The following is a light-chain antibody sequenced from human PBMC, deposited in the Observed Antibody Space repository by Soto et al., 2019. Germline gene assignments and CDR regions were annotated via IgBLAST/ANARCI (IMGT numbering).Light chain of an antibody. Sequence: EIVLTQSPGTLSLSPGERATLSCRASQSVSSYLAWYQQKPGQAPRLLIYGASSRATGSPDRFSGSGSGPDYTRTISRLEPEGFAVYYCQQYGSSPWTFGQGTKVEIK. V-gene: IGKV3-20*01. CDR2: GAS. CDR3: QQYGSSPWT. J-gene: IGKJ1*01. CDR1: QSVSSY.